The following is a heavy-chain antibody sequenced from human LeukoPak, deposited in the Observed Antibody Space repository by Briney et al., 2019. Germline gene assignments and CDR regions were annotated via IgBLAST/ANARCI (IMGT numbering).Heavy chain of an antibody. CDR2: IHHSGTT. V-gene: IGHV4-61*01. CDR3: ARAIAVGAPFFDY. D-gene: IGHD6-19*01. CDR1: GGSISSGSYY. Sequence: SQTLSLTCTVSGGSISSGSYYWSWIRQPPGKGLEWIAYIHHSGTTKYSPSLKSRVTISVDTSKNQFSLKLDSVTAADTAVYYCARAIAVGAPFFDYWGQGTLVPVSS. J-gene: IGHJ4*02.